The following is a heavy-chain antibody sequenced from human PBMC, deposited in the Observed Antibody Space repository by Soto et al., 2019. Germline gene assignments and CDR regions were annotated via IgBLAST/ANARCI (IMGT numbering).Heavy chain of an antibody. Sequence: GGSLRLSCAASGFTFSSHGMHWVRQAPGKGLEWVTYITSNSRTIYYADSVKGRFTISRDNSKSSLYLQMNSLRDEDTAVYKYAKDLSTTTAAYGMDVGGKGT. CDR2: ITSNSRTI. V-gene: IGHV3-48*02. D-gene: IGHD1-1*01. CDR1: GFTFSSHG. J-gene: IGHJ6*04. CDR3: AKDLSTTTAAYGMDV.